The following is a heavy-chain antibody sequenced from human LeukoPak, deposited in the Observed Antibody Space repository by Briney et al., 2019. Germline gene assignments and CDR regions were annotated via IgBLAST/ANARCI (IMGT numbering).Heavy chain of an antibody. J-gene: IGHJ4*02. V-gene: IGHV4-38-2*01. D-gene: IGHD3-16*01. CDR1: GYSISSGYY. CDR3: ARGGHQFDY. CDR2: IYHSGST. Sequence: SETLSLTCAVSGYSISSGYYWGWVRQPPGQGLEWIGSIYHSGSTYYNPSLKSRVTIPVDTSKNQFSLKLSSVTAADTAVYYCARGGHQFDYWGQGTLVTVSS.